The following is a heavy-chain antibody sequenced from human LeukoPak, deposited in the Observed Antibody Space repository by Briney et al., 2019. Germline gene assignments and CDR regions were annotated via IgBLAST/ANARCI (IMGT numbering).Heavy chain of an antibody. D-gene: IGHD3-3*01. J-gene: IGHJ4*02. CDR1: GGSFTGYY. V-gene: IGHV4-34*01. CDR2: INHSGST. CDR3: ARDLECLDY. Sequence: SETLSLTCAVYGGSFTGYYWSWIRQPPGKGLEWIGEINHSGSTNYNPSLKSRVTISVDTSKNQFSLKLSSVTAADTAVYYCARDLECLDYWGQGTLVTVSS.